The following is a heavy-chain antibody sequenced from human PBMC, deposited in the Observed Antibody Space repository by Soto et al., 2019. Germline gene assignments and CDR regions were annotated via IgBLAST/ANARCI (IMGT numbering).Heavy chain of an antibody. J-gene: IGHJ4*02. CDR3: ARHGLWFKRGIDY. V-gene: IGHV4-61*08. D-gene: IGHD3-10*01. CDR1: GGSISSGGYY. Sequence: SETLSLTCTVSGGSISSGGYYWSWIRQRPGKGLEWIGYIYYSGSTNYNPSLKSRVTISVDTSKNQFSLKLSSVTAADTAVYYCARHGLWFKRGIDYWGQGTLVTVSS. CDR2: IYYSGST.